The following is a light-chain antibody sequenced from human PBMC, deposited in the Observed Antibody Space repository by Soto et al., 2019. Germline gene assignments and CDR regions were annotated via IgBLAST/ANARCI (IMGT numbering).Light chain of an antibody. CDR3: CAYAVIDYYG. V-gene: IGLV2-8*01. CDR1: SSDIGTYNY. CDR2: EVN. Sequence: QSALTEPPSASGSPGQSVTISCTGSSSDIGTYNYVSWYQHHPGRPPKLMISEVNRRPSGVPDRLSGSKSGNTASLTISGLHPEHEADYYCCAYAVIDYYGFGSGTKLTVL. J-gene: IGLJ1*01.